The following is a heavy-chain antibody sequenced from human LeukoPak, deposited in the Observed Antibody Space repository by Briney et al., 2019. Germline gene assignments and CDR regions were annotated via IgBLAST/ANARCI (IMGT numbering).Heavy chain of an antibody. CDR2: FYHGGST. J-gene: IGHJ5*02. CDR1: GYSISTGYY. D-gene: IGHD3-10*01. CDR3: ARVESDGFGDLIPNWFDP. Sequence: SETLSLTCTVSGYSISTGYYWDWIRQPPGKGLEWIGTFYHGGSTYYNPSLKSRVTISVDTSKNQFSLNLTSVTAADTAVYYCARVESDGFGDLIPNWFDPWGQGTLVTVSS. V-gene: IGHV4-38-2*02.